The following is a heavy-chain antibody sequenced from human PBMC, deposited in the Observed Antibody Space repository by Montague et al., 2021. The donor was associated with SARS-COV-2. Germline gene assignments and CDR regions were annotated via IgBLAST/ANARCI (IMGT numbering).Heavy chain of an antibody. Sequence: SETLSLTCAVHGGSFSTYSWNWIRQPPGKGLEWIGEIRHGGSTNYNPSLKSRDTISADTSKNQFSLKLTSVAAADTAVYYCARLGDGVVPSPILGVGPYYSSSYMDVWGNGTPATVSS. CDR1: GGSFSTYS. D-gene: IGHD3-10*01. J-gene: IGHJ6*03. CDR3: ARLGDGVVPSPILGVGPYYSSSYMDV. V-gene: IGHV4-34*01. CDR2: IRHGGST.